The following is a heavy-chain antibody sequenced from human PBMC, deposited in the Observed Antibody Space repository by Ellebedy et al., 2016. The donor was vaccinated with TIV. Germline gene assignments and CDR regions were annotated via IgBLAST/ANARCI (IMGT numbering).Heavy chain of an antibody. Sequence: GESLKISCAASGFTFSSYWMRGGGRGPGKGLELWSLIWYDGTKRFYADSVKGRFTISRDNSKNTLYLQVNSLTVDDTAVYYCARYGAGNSDFDYWGQGTLVTVSS. CDR1: GFTFSSYW. CDR3: ARYGAGNSDFDY. CDR2: IWYDGTKR. J-gene: IGHJ4*02. V-gene: IGHV3-33*08. D-gene: IGHD3-10*01.